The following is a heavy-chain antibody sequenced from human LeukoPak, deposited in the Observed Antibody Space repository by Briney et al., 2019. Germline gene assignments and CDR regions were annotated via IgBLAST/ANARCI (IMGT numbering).Heavy chain of an antibody. Sequence: ASVKVSCKASGYTFTSYAMNWVRQAPGQGLEWMGWINTNTGNPTYAQGFTGRFVFSLDTSVSTAYLEIASLKNEDNAVYYCARSSRGVIGLLDYWGQGTLVTVSS. V-gene: IGHV7-4-1*01. J-gene: IGHJ4*02. D-gene: IGHD3-10*01. CDR3: ARSSRGVIGLLDY. CDR1: GYTFTSYA. CDR2: INTNTGNP.